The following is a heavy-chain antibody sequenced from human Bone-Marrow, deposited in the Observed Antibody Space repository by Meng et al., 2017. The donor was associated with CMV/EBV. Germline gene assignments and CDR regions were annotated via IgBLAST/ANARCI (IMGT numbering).Heavy chain of an antibody. J-gene: IGHJ4*02. CDR3: ARAMVRGVQRYFDY. CDR1: GGSIRSYY. Sequence: LQELGHELVKPSETLSLTCTVSGGSIRSYYWSWIRQSAGKGLEWIGRIYTSGSTNYNPSLKSRVTMSVDTSKNQFSLKLSSVTAADTAVYYCARAMVRGVQRYFDYWGQGTLVTVSS. D-gene: IGHD3-10*01. V-gene: IGHV4-4*07. CDR2: IYTSGST.